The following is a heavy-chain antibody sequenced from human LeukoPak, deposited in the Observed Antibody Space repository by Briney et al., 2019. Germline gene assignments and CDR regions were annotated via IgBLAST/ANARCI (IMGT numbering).Heavy chain of an antibody. CDR1: GFTFSSYA. Sequence: PGGSLRLSCAASGFTFSSYAMSWVRQAPGKGLEWVAVIWYDGSNKYYADSVKGRFTISRDNSKNTLYLQMNSLRAEDTAVYYCARAPDYWGQGTLVTVSS. V-gene: IGHV3-33*08. CDR2: IWYDGSNK. J-gene: IGHJ4*02. CDR3: ARAPDY.